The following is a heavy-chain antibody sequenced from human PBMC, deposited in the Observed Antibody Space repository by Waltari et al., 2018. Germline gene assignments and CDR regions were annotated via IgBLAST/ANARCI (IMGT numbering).Heavy chain of an antibody. CDR2: ISYDGSDK. CDR3: ARGVVVAAPPDY. J-gene: IGHJ4*02. Sequence: QVQLVESGGGVVQPGRSLRLSCAASGFTFSSYAMSWVRQAPGEGLEWVALISYDGSDKDYADSVKGRFTISRDNSKNTLYLQMNSLRAEDTAVYYCARGVVVAAPPDYWGQGTLVTVSS. D-gene: IGHD2-15*01. CDR1: GFTFSSYA. V-gene: IGHV3-30*04.